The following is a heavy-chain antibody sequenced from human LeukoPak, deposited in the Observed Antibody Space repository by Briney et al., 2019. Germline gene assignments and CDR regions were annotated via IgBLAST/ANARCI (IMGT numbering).Heavy chain of an antibody. CDR1: GYSISSGYY. CDR3: ARDLRGLPSTFFDY. V-gene: IGHV4-38-2*02. J-gene: IGHJ4*02. D-gene: IGHD4-17*01. CDR2: IYHSGST. Sequence: ASETLSLTCTVSGYSISSGYYWGWIRQPPGKGLEWIGSIYHSGSTYYNPSLKSRVTIPVDTSKNQFSLKLSSVTAADTAVYYCARDLRGLPSTFFDYWGQGTLVTVSS.